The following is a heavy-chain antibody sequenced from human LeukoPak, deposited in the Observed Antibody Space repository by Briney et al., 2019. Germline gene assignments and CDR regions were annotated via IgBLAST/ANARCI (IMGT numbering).Heavy chain of an antibody. D-gene: IGHD5-18*01. CDR2: VSSSSNYI. CDR1: GFTFSSYS. J-gene: IGHJ3*02. V-gene: IGHV3-21*01. Sequence: PGGSLRLSCAASGFTFSSYSMNWVRQAPGKGLEWVSSVSSSSNYIYYADSVKGRFTISRDNAKNSLYLQVNSLRAEDTAVYFCARGGGYSSGTPDGFDIWGQGTMVTVSS. CDR3: ARGGGYSSGTPDGFDI.